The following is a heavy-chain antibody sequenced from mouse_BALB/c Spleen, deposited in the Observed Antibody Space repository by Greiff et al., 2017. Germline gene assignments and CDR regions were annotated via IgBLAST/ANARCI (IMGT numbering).Heavy chain of an antibody. CDR3: ARYYDCDNYYAMDY. D-gene: IGHD2-4*01. Sequence: VQLQQSGPGLVKPSQSLSLTCTVTGYSITSDYAWNWIRQFPGNKLEWMGYISYSGSTSYNPSLKSRISITRDTSKNQFFLQLNSVTTEDTATYYCARYYDCDNYYAMDYWGQGTSVTVSS. CDR2: ISYSGST. CDR1: GYSITSDYA. J-gene: IGHJ4*01. V-gene: IGHV3-2*02.